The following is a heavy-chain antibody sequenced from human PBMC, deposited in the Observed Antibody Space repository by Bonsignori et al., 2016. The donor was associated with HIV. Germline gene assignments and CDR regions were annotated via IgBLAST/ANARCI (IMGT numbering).Heavy chain of an antibody. J-gene: IGHJ4*02. V-gene: IGHV3-11*01. CDR3: ARAKFSQYYYDSGGGLDF. CDR2: ISDSGSVM. D-gene: IGHD3-22*01. CDR1: GFTFSDYY. Sequence: GESLKISCAASGFTFSDYYMSWIRQAPGKGLEWVSYISDSGSVMHYADSVKGRFTISRDNAENSLYLQMNSLRAEDTAVYYCARAKFSQYYYDSGGGLDFWGQGTLVTVSS.